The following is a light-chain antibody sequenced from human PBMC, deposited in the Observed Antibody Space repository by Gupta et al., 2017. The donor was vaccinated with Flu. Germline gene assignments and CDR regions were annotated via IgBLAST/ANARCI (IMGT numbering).Light chain of an antibody. V-gene: IGLV1-51*02. Sequence: QTVLTHPISLSAAPGQRLSISCSGGHSNIGKNYLAWFQQIPGTAHKVVIYEDVKLYGGLYGRFTGSKSGPSATLNIAGLQTDDEAVYYCATWNDALSVFVFGGGTKLTVL. CDR2: EDV. CDR1: HSNIGKNY. J-gene: IGLJ3*02. CDR3: ATWNDALSVFV.